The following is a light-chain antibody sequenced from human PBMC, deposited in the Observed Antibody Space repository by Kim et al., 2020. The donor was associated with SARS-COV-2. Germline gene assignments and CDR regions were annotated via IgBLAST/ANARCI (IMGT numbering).Light chain of an antibody. Sequence: SLSPGDTATLSCRASLSINTYLAWYQQSPGEAPRLLIYDASFRATGTPARFSGSGSETDFTLTISNLEPGDFAVYYCQQRSTSLTFGQGTRLEIK. CDR3: QQRSTSLT. V-gene: IGKV3-11*01. CDR2: DAS. CDR1: LSINTY. J-gene: IGKJ5*01.